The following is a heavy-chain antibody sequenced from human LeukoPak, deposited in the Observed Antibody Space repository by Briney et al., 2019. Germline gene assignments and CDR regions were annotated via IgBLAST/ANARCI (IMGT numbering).Heavy chain of an antibody. Sequence: SETLSLTCTVSGGSISSYYWSWIRQPPGKGLEWIGYIFHTGSTKYNPSLMSRVSTSVDTSKNQFSLKRSSVTAADTAVYYCARGAYCGGDCLNFDSWGQGTLVTVSS. D-gene: IGHD2-21*01. V-gene: IGHV4-59*01. J-gene: IGHJ4*02. CDR3: ARGAYCGGDCLNFDS. CDR2: IFHTGST. CDR1: GGSISSYY.